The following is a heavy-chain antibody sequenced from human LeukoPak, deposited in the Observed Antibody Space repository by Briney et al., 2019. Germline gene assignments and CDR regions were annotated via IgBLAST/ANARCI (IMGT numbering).Heavy chain of an antibody. CDR1: GGTFSSYA. D-gene: IGHD3-22*01. CDR2: IIPIFGTA. V-gene: IGHV1-69*13. CDR3: ARTAAQPDYYDSSGYFDY. Sequence: SVKVSCKTSGGTFSSYAISWVRQAPGQGLEWMGGIIPIFGTANYAQKFQGRVTITADESTSTAYMELSSLRSEDTAVYYCARTAAQPDYYDSSGYFDYWGQGTLVTVSS. J-gene: IGHJ4*02.